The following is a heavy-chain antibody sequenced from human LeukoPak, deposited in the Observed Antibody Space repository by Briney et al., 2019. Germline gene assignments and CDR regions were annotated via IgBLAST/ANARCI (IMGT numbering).Heavy chain of an antibody. CDR2: NSSGNT. CDR1: GGSISSSTYY. D-gene: IGHD1-26*01. J-gene: IGHJ4*02. Sequence: SETLSLTCTVSGGSISSSTYYRGWIRQPPGKGLEWIGSNSSGNTYYNPSLKSRVTISVDTSKNQFSLKLSSVTAADTAVYYCARFNSGSYQHYFDYWGQGTLVTVSS. V-gene: IGHV4-39*07. CDR3: ARFNSGSYQHYFDY.